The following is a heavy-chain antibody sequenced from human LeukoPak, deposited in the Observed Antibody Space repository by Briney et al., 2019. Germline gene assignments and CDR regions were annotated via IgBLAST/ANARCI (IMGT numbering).Heavy chain of an antibody. Sequence: SETLSLTCTVSGGSISSSSYYWGWIRQPPGKGLEWIGSIYYSGSTYYNPSLKSRVTISADRSKNQFSLKLSSVTAADTAVYYCARAALVGSSTSGYFDYWGQGTLVTVSS. D-gene: IGHD2-2*01. CDR1: GGSISSSSYY. V-gene: IGHV4-39*07. J-gene: IGHJ4*02. CDR2: IYYSGST. CDR3: ARAALVGSSTSGYFDY.